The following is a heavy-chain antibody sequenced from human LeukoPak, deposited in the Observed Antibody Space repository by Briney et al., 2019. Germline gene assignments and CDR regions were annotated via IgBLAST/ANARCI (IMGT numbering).Heavy chain of an antibody. J-gene: IGHJ3*02. CDR1: GLTLSTYA. V-gene: IGHV3-23*01. D-gene: IGHD1-1*01. CDR2: ISGSGRNT. Sequence: PGGSLRLSCAASGLTLSTYAMNWVRQAPGKGVEWVSAISGSGRNTSYADSVKGRFTISRDISKNTLYLQMNSLRVEDTAVYYCAKDFGTIWGQGTLVTVSS. CDR3: AKDFGTI.